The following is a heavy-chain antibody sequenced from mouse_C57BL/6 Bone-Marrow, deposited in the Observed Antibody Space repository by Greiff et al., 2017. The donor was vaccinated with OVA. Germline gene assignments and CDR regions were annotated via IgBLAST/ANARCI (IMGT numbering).Heavy chain of an antibody. CDR1: GYTFTDYY. CDR2: INPYNGGT. J-gene: IGHJ2*01. V-gene: IGHV1-19*01. D-gene: IGHD1-1*01. Sequence: EVQLQQSGPVLVKPGASVKMSCKASGYTFTDYYMNWVKQSPGKSLEWIGVINPYNGGTSYNQKFKGKATLTVDKSSSTAYMELNRLTSEDSSVYYCAPNPYYGSSYYFDYWGQGTTLTVSS. CDR3: APNPYYGSSYYFDY.